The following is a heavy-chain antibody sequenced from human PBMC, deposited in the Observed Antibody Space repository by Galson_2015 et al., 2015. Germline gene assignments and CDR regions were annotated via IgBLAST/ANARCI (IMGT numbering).Heavy chain of an antibody. D-gene: IGHD3-3*01. V-gene: IGHV3-23*01. CDR2: LSDSGTSA. CDR1: GFIFTNYA. J-gene: IGHJ4*02. CDR3: ARVSTEWLLFY. Sequence: LRLSCAASGFIFTNYAMSWVRQAPGKGLEWVSTLSDSGTSANYADSVKGRFTISRDNAKNSLYLQMNSLRAEDTAVYYCARVSTEWLLFYWGQGTLVTVSS.